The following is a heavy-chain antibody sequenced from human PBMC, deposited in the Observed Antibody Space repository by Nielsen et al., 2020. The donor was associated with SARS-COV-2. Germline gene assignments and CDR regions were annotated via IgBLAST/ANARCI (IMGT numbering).Heavy chain of an antibody. V-gene: IGHV6-1*01. CDR2: TYYRSKWYN. Sequence: SETLSLTCALSGASVSSSSAAWNWIRQSPSRGLEWLGRTYYRSKWYNDYAVSVKGRITINPDTSKNQFSLHLNSVTPEDTAVYYCARARGAYGDYYYYYYTDVWGKGTTVTVSS. D-gene: IGHD4-17*01. J-gene: IGHJ6*03. CDR1: GASVSSSSAA. CDR3: ARARGAYGDYYYYYYTDV.